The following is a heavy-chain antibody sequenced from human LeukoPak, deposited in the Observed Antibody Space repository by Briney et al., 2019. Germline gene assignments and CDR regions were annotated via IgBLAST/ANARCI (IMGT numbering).Heavy chain of an antibody. J-gene: IGHJ4*02. CDR2: MNPNSGNT. CDR3: ASYSGYAQ. V-gene: IGHV1-8*03. CDR1: GYTFTSHD. Sequence: GASVKVSCKASGYTFTSHDVNWVRQATGQGLEWMGWMNPNSGNTGYAQKFQGRVTISRNTSITTAYMELSGLTSGDTAVYYCASYSGYAQWGQGTLVTVSS. D-gene: IGHD5-12*01.